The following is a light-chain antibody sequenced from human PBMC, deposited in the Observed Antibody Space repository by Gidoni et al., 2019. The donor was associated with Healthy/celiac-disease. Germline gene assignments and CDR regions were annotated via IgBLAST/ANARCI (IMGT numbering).Light chain of an antibody. Sequence: TQIDHTPSSLSAPVGDRVTITCRASQSISSYLNWYQQKPGKAPKLLIYAASSLQSGVPSRFSGSGSGTDFTLTISSLQPEDFATYYCQQSYSTRLTFGQGTKVEIK. CDR3: QQSYSTRLT. CDR2: AAS. J-gene: IGKJ1*01. CDR1: QSISSY. V-gene: IGKV1-39*01.